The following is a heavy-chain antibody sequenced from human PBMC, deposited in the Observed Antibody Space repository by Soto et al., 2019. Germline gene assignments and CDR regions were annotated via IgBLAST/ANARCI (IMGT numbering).Heavy chain of an antibody. CDR1: GYTFINYF. V-gene: IGHV1-46*01. J-gene: IGHJ3*01. Sequence: QAQLLQSGAEVKKPGASVKVSCKASGYTFINYFIHWVRQAPGQRLEWIGIVDPSRGSADYAQKFQGRVTMTTDVSTRTVLMDLSSLTSEDTAVYYCARPLIGNTVDLWGQGTTVIVSS. CDR3: ARPLIGNTVDL. CDR2: VDPSRGSA. D-gene: IGHD1-7*01.